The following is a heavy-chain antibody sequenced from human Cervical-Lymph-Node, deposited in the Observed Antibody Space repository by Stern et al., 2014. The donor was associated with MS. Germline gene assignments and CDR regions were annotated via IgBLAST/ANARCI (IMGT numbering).Heavy chain of an antibody. J-gene: IGHJ3*02. Sequence: QVQLQESGPGLVKPWETLSLTCTVSGGSISSYYWSWIRQPPGKGLEWIGYIYYSGSTNYSPSLKSRVTISVDTSKNQFSLKLSSVTAADTAVYYCARGYGATPFDIWGQGTMVTVSS. CDR2: IYYSGST. CDR1: GGSISSYY. CDR3: ARGYGATPFDI. V-gene: IGHV4-59*01. D-gene: IGHD5-12*01.